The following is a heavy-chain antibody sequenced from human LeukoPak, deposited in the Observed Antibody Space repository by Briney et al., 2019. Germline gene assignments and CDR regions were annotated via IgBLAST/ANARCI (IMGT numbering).Heavy chain of an antibody. J-gene: IGHJ4*02. Sequence: GGSPRLSCAASGFTSSSYWMTWVRQAPGKGLEWVANIKQDGSERNYVDSVKGRFTISRDNAKNSLYLQMNTLRDEDTAVYYCATGAGCGYWGQGTLVTVSS. CDR3: ATGAGCGY. CDR2: IKQDGSER. D-gene: IGHD6-19*01. CDR1: GFTSSSYW. V-gene: IGHV3-7*03.